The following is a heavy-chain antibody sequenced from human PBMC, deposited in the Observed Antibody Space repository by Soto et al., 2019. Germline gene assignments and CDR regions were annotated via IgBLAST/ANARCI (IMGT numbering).Heavy chain of an antibody. J-gene: IGHJ3*02. Sequence: SVKVSCKASGFTFTSSAMQWVRQARGQRLEWIGWIVVGSGNTNYAQKFQERVTITKDMSTSTAYMELSSLRSEDTAVYYCAADPVYYYDSSGYPAAFDIWGQGTMVTVSS. D-gene: IGHD3-22*01. CDR2: IVVGSGNT. CDR1: GFTFTSSA. V-gene: IGHV1-58*02. CDR3: AADPVYYYDSSGYPAAFDI.